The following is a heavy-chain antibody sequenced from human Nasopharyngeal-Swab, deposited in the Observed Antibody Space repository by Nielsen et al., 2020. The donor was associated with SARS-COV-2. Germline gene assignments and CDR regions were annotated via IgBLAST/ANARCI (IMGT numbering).Heavy chain of an antibody. D-gene: IGHD3-10*01. Sequence: GESLKISCAASGFTFSSYGMHWVRQAPGKGLEWVAIIYYDGSKKYYADSVNGRFTISRDNSKNTLYLQMNSLRGEDTAVYYCARESGVGELLGVSFDYWGQGTTVTVSS. CDR2: IYYDGSKK. CDR3: ARESGVGELLGVSFDY. V-gene: IGHV3-33*01. J-gene: IGHJ4*03. CDR1: GFTFSSYG.